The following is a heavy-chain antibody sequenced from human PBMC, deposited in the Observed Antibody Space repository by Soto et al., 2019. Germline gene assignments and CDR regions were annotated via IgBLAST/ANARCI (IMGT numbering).Heavy chain of an antibody. V-gene: IGHV4-59*08. Sequence: SETLCLTCTVSGGSISSYYWSWIRQPPGKGLEWIGYIYYSGSTNYNPSLKSRVTISVDTSKNQFSLKLSSVTAADTAVYYCARVNGDYVFLDYWGQGTLVTVSS. CDR1: GGSISSYY. CDR2: IYYSGST. CDR3: ARVNGDYVFLDY. J-gene: IGHJ4*02. D-gene: IGHD4-17*01.